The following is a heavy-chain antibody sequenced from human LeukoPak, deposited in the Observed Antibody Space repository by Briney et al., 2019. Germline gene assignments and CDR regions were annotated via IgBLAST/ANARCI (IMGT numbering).Heavy chain of an antibody. CDR2: ISGYNGNT. J-gene: IGHJ4*02. D-gene: IGHD3-10*01. CDR3: ARSSSGRLGL. CDR1: GYAFTGYG. V-gene: IGHV1-18*01. Sequence: ASVKVSCKASGYAFTGYGVSWVRQAAGKGLEWMGWISGYNGNTNYAQKLQGRVTMTTDTSTSTAYMELRSLRSDDTAVYYCARSSSGRLGLWGQGTLVTVSS.